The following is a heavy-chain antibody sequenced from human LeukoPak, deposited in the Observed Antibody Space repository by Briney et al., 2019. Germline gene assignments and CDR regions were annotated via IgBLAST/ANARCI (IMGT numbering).Heavy chain of an antibody. CDR3: ARASSGYQTFDYYGMDV. J-gene: IGHJ6*02. Sequence: GGSLRLSCVASGFTVSSNYMSWVRQAPGKGLEWVSAIFSGGSTFYADSVTGRFTISRDNSKNTVYLEMNSLRAEDTAVYYCARASSGYQTFDYYGMDVWGQGTTVTVSS. CDR2: IFSGGST. V-gene: IGHV3-53*01. CDR1: GFTVSSNY. D-gene: IGHD3-22*01.